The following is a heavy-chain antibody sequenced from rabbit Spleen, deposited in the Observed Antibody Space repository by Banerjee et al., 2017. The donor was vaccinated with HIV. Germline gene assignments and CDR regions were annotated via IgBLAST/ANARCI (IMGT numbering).Heavy chain of an antibody. D-gene: IGHD4-1*01. V-gene: IGHV1S7*01. Sequence: QLKETGGGLVQPGGSLTLSCAASGFDFNSYSMSWVRQAPGKGLEWIGAIYTGSGGTDYAKWVNGRFTISSDNAQYTVDLQMNSLTAADTATYFCARYYIFYGMDLWGPGTLVTVS. CDR3: ARYYIFYGMDL. CDR2: IYTGSGGT. CDR1: GFDFNSYS. J-gene: IGHJ6*01.